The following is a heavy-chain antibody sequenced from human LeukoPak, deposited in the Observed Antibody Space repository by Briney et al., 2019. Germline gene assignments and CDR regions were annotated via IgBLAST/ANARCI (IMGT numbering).Heavy chain of an antibody. V-gene: IGHV1-8*01. CDR3: ASLSSWYNLETFDY. D-gene: IGHD6-13*01. CDR2: MNPNSGNT. J-gene: IGHJ4*02. CDR1: GYTFTSYD. Sequence: ASVKVSCKASGYTFTSYDVNWVRQATGQGLEWMGWMNPNSGNTGYAQKFQGRVTMTRNTSISTAYMELSSLRSEDTAVYYCASLSSWYNLETFDYWGQGTLVTVSS.